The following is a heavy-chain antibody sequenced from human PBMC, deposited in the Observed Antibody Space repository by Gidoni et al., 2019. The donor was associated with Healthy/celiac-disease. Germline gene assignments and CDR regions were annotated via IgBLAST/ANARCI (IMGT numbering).Heavy chain of an antibody. J-gene: IGHJ4*02. V-gene: IGHV4-39*01. CDR2: IYYIGST. CDR3: SSEGSGSCLDY. Sequence: QLQLQESGPGLVKPSETLSLTCTVSRGSISSSSYYWGWFRHPTGNGLEWIGSIYYIGSTYYNPPVKSRVTISVDTSKNQCALKLSSVTAAETAVYYGSSEGSGSCLDYWGQGTLVTVSS. CDR1: RGSISSSSYY. D-gene: IGHD3-10*01.